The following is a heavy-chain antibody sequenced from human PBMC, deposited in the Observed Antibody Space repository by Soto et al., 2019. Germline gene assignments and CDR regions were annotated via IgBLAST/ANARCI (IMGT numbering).Heavy chain of an antibody. J-gene: IGHJ5*02. CDR2: VSYEGSKQ. Sequence: PGGSLRLSCAGSGFSFSEYAMHWVRQAPGKGLDWVAVVSYEGSKQYYADSVRGRFTISRDNSKNELYLQMDSLRPEDTAVYYCAGREGALKPFSSWGQGALVTVSS. CDR3: AGREGALKPFSS. V-gene: IGHV3-30-3*01. CDR1: GFSFSEYA.